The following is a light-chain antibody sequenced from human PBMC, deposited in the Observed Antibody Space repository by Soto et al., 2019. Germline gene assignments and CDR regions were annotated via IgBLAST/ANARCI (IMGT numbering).Light chain of an antibody. CDR2: GAS. CDR1: QSVSRSY. V-gene: IGKV3-20*01. Sequence: EILLTQSPCTLALSPGERATLSCRASQSVSRSYLAWYQQTPGHAPSLLIHGASSRATGIPDRFSGSGSGTYFTLTISRLEPEDFAVYYCQQYGSSSTFGQGTKVDIK. CDR3: QQYGSSST. J-gene: IGKJ1*01.